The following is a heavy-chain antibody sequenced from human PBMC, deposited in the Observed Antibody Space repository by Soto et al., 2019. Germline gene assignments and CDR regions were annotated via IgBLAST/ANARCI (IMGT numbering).Heavy chain of an antibody. CDR1: GGTFSSYR. J-gene: IGHJ4*02. Sequence: SVKVSCKASGGTFSSYRITWVRQAPGQGLEWVGGIVPIYRTADYAQKFQGRVTITADESARTAYLEVRSLKSQDTAVYYCARDSGAKLSSSWGQGTLVTVSS. V-gene: IGHV1-69*13. CDR3: ARDSGAKLSSS. CDR2: IVPIYRTA. D-gene: IGHD6-13*01.